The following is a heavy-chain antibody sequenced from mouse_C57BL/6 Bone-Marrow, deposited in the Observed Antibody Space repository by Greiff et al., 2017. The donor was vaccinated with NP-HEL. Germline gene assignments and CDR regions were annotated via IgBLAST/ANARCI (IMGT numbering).Heavy chain of an antibody. V-gene: IGHV3-3*01. D-gene: IGHD1-1*01. CDR1: GFSINSDCY. J-gene: IGHJ1*03. Sequence: EVKLQESGPSLVRPSQTLSLTCTVTGFSINSDCYWIWIRQFPGNKLEYIGYTFYSGIPYYNPSLESPTYITRDTSKNQFSLKLRSVTTEDTATYYCARELRFGYFDVWGTGTTVTVSS. CDR2: TFYSGIP. CDR3: ARELRFGYFDV.